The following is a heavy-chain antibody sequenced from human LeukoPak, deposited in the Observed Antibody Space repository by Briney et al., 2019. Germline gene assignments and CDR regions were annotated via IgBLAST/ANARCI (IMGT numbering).Heavy chain of an antibody. J-gene: IGHJ6*03. D-gene: IGHD3-22*01. Sequence: GGSLRLSCAASGFTFSSYWMHWVRQAPGKGLVWVSRINSDGSSTSYADSVKGRFTISRDNSKNTLYLQMNSLRAGDTAVYYCAKGSKLVVITRDHYMAVWGKGTTVTISS. V-gene: IGHV3-74*01. CDR1: GFTFSSYW. CDR3: AKGSKLVVITRDHYMAV. CDR2: INSDGSST.